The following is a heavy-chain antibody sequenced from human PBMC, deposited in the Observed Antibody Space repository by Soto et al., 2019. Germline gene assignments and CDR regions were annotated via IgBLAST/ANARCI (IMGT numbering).Heavy chain of an antibody. Sequence: QVQLQQWGAGLLKPSETLSLTCAVYGGSFSGYYWSWIRQPPGKGLEWIGEINHSGSTNYNPSLKSRVTISVAASTNQFSLKLSSVTAADTAVYYCARGLRPFSRLVYWFDPWGQGTLVTVSS. V-gene: IGHV4-34*01. CDR2: INHSGST. CDR3: ARGLRPFSRLVYWFDP. J-gene: IGHJ5*02. CDR1: GGSFSGYY. D-gene: IGHD6-19*01.